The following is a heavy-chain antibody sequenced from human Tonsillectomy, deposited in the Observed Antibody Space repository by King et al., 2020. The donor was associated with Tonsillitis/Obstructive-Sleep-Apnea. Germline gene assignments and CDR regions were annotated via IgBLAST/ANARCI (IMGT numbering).Heavy chain of an antibody. CDR2: FYYSGST. D-gene: IGHD2-15*01. Sequence: QLQESGPGLVKPSETLSLTCTCSGGSVSRGSYYWGWIRQPPGKGLEWVGDFYYSGSTNYNPALESRVTISVDTSKNQFSLKLSSVTAADTAVYYCARGWGGCSGGGSCYSFFDYWGQGTLVTVSS. V-gene: IGHV4-61*01. CDR1: GGSVSRGSYY. CDR3: ARGWGGCSGGGSCYSFFDY. J-gene: IGHJ4*02.